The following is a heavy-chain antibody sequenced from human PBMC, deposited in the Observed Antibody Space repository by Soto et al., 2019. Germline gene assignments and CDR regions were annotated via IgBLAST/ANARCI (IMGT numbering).Heavy chain of an antibody. J-gene: IGHJ4*02. D-gene: IGHD3-10*01. CDR1: GYIFNSFG. CDR3: ARGGVFFFAAPTNPFDY. Sequence: ASVKVSCKASGYIFNSFGISWVRQATGQGLEWMGWMNPNSGNTGYAQKFQGRVTMTRNTSISTAYMELSSLRSEDTAVYYCARGGVFFFAAPTNPFDYWGQGTLVTVSS. V-gene: IGHV1-8*02. CDR2: MNPNSGNT.